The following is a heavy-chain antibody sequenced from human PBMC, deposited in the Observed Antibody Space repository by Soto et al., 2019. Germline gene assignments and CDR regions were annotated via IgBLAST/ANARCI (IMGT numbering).Heavy chain of an antibody. CDR2: IYPGDSDT. CDR3: ARRRNDFNDGFDI. V-gene: IGHV5-51*01. D-gene: IGHD2-21*02. Sequence: PGESLKISCKGSGNIFANSWIGWVRQMSGKGLEWMGIIYPGDSDTRYSPSLQGQVTISADKSIITAYLQWSSLKASDTAIYYRARRRNDFNDGFDIWGQGTMVTVSS. CDR1: GNIFANSW. J-gene: IGHJ3*02.